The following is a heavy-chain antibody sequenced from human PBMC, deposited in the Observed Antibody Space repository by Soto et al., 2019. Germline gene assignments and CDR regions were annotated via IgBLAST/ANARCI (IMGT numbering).Heavy chain of an antibody. Sequence: GXSLRLSCVGSVFTFSYYCMNWVRQAPGRGLEWVASISSGGNFIYYADSVRGRFTISRDNAENSLYLQMNSLGVEDTATYYCARTIIAFGEVIAPHWFDHWGQGTQVTVSS. J-gene: IGHJ5*02. CDR1: VFTFSYYC. CDR3: ARTIIAFGEVIAPHWFDH. D-gene: IGHD3-16*02. CDR2: ISSGGNFI. V-gene: IGHV3-21*06.